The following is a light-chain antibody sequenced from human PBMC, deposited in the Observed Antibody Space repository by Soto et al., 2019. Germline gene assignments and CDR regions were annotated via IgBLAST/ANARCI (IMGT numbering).Light chain of an antibody. V-gene: IGKV2-30*02. CDR3: MQGIHRPIT. Sequence: DVVMTQSPLSLPVTLGQPASISCRSNQSLVHSDGIAYFSWCQQRPGRSPRRLIYKLSNRDSGGRARLSGSGSGTDFALKISSVEAEDVGVYYCMQGIHRPITVGKGTRLEIK. CDR1: QSLVHSDGIAY. J-gene: IGKJ5*01. CDR2: KLS.